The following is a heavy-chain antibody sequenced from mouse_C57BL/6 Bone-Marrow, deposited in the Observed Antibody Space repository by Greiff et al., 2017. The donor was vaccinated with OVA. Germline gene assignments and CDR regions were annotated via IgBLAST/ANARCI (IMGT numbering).Heavy chain of an antibody. CDR1: GFSFNTYA. J-gene: IGHJ3*01. CDR2: IRSKSNNYAT. Sequence: EVKLVESGGGLVQPKGSLKLSCAASGFSFNTYAMNWVRQAPGKGLEWVARIRSKSNNYATYYADSVKDRFTISRDDSESRLYLQMNNLKTEDTAMYYCVRHDGSSYGDWFAYWGQGTLVTVSA. V-gene: IGHV10-1*01. D-gene: IGHD1-1*01. CDR3: VRHDGSSYGDWFAY.